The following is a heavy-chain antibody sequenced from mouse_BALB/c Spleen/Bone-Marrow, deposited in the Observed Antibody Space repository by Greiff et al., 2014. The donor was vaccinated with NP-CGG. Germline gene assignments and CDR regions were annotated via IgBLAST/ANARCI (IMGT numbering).Heavy chain of an antibody. V-gene: IGHV1-4*02. CDR1: GYTFTYYT. Sequence: VQLQQSAAELARPGASVKMSCKTSGYTFTYYTMHWVKQRPGQGLEWIGYINPSSGYTDYNQKFKDKTTLTTDKSSSTAYLQLSSLTSEDSAVYYCVRENYDYDGDAMDYWGQEPQSPSPQ. J-gene: IGHJ4*01. D-gene: IGHD2-4*01. CDR3: VRENYDYDGDAMDY. CDR2: INPSSGYT.